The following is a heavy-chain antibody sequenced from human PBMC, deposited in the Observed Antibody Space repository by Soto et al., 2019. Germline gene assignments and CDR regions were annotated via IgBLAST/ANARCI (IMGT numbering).Heavy chain of an antibody. D-gene: IGHD6-6*01. CDR3: SRHSSSSQFGWSRYYYYGMYV. V-gene: IGHV4-34*01. CDR1: GGSFSGYY. Sequence: SETLSLTCAVYGGSFSGYYWSWIRQPPGKGLEWIGEINHSGSTNYNPSLKSRVTISVDTSKNQFSLKLSSVTAADTAVYYCSRHSSSSQFGWSRYYYYGMYVWGQGTTVTVSS. J-gene: IGHJ6*02. CDR2: INHSGST.